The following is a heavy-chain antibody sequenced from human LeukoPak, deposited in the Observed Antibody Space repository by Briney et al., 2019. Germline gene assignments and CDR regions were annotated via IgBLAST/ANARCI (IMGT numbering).Heavy chain of an antibody. V-gene: IGHV4-59*08. CDR3: ARQLGYCSSTSCYADKVDY. CDR2: INHSGST. Sequence: SETLSLTCTVSGGSISSYYWSWIRQPAGKGLEWIGEINHSGSTNYNPSLKSRVTISVDTSKNQFSLKLSSVTAADTAVYYCARQLGYCSSTSCYADKVDYWGQGTLVTVSS. D-gene: IGHD2-2*01. J-gene: IGHJ4*02. CDR1: GGSISSYY.